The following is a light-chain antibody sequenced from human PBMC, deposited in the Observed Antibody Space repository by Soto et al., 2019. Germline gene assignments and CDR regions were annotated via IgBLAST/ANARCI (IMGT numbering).Light chain of an antibody. J-gene: IGLJ1*01. CDR1: SSDVGGYNY. CDR2: DVS. Sequence: LTQPASVSGSPGQSITISCTGTSSDVGGYNYVSWYQQHPGKAPKLMIYDVSNRPSGVSNRFSGSKFGNTASLTISGLQAEDEADYYCSSYTSSSTPYVFGTGTKVTVL. CDR3: SSYTSSSTPYV. V-gene: IGLV2-14*01.